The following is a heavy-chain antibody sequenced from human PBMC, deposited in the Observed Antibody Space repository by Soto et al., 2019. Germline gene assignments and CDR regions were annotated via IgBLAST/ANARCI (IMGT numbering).Heavy chain of an antibody. D-gene: IGHD3-3*01. CDR3: AKDIRFVEWLLLGYGMDV. J-gene: IGHJ6*02. V-gene: IGHV3-30*18. CDR2: ISYDGSNK. Sequence: QVQLVESGGGVVQPGRSLRLSCAASGFTFSSYGMHWVRQAPGKGLEWVAVISYDGSNKYYADSVKGRFTISRDNSKNALYLQMDSLRAEDTAVYYCAKDIRFVEWLLLGYGMDVWGHGTTVTVSS. CDR1: GFTFSSYG.